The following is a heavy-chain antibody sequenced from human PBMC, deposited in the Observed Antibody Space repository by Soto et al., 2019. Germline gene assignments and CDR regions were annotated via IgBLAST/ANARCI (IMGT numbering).Heavy chain of an antibody. D-gene: IGHD6-6*01. J-gene: IGHJ4*02. CDR3: ASLDTSSSQATY. CDR2: MHYSGNT. Sequence: QVQLQESCPGLVKPSETLSLTSTVSGGSVSSDNYYWSWIRQPPGKGLEWIGYMHYSGNTNYNPSLKSRITISVDTSKNQFSLKLNSVTAADTAVYYCASLDTSSSQATYWGQGTLVTVSS. CDR1: GGSVSSDNYY. V-gene: IGHV4-61*01.